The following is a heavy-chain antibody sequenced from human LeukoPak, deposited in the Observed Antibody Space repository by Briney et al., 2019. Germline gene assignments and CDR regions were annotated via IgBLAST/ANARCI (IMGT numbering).Heavy chain of an antibody. J-gene: IGHJ3*02. CDR3: ARDKTGPFWSGYPKAFDI. D-gene: IGHD3-3*01. Sequence: GGSLRLSCAASGFTFSSYSMNWVRQAPGKGLEWVSSISSSSSYIYYADSVKGRFTISRDNAKNSLYLQMNSLRAEDTAVYYCARDKTGPFWSGYPKAFDIWGQGTMVTVSS. CDR2: ISSSSSYI. CDR1: GFTFSSYS. V-gene: IGHV3-21*01.